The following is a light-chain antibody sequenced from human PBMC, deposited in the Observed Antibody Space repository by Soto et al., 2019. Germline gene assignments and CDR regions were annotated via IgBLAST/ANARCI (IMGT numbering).Light chain of an antibody. CDR1: SSDVSGYHY. CDR3: CAYAGSYTLV. Sequence: QSALTQPRSVSGSPGQSVTLSCTGTSSDVSGYHYVSWYQHHPGKAPKIIIYDVNKRPSGVPDRFSGSKSGNTASLTISGLQTEDEAAYYCCAYAGSYTLVFGGGTKVTVL. CDR2: DVN. J-gene: IGLJ2*01. V-gene: IGLV2-11*01.